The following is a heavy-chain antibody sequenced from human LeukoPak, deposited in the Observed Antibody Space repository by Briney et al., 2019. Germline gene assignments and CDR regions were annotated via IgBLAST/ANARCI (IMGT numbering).Heavy chain of an antibody. Sequence: PSETLSLTCAVYGGSFSGYYWSWIRQPPGKGLEWIGEINHSGSTNYNPPLKSRVTISVDTSKNQFSLKLSSVTAADTAVYYCARGRYYDILTGYSRIKYNWFDPWGQGTLVTVSS. V-gene: IGHV4-34*01. CDR1: GGSFSGYY. J-gene: IGHJ5*02. CDR3: ARGRYYDILTGYSRIKYNWFDP. CDR2: INHSGST. D-gene: IGHD3-9*01.